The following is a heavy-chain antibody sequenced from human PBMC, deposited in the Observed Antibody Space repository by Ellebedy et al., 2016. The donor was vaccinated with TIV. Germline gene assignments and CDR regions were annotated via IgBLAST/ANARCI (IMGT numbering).Heavy chain of an antibody. CDR2: ISSDGTNK. D-gene: IGHD1-26*01. CDR3: AKDESDGGLPRPFDY. Sequence: GGSLRLSXAASPLTFTPFGLHWVRQAPGKGLEWVAIISSDGTNKYYADSVRGRFTISRDNSKNTLYLQMDSLRVEDTALYYCAKDESDGGLPRPFDYWGRGTLVTVSS. V-gene: IGHV3-30*18. CDR1: PLTFTPFG. J-gene: IGHJ4*02.